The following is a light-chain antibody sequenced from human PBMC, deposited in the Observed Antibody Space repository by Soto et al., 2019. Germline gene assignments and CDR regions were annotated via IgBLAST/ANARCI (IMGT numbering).Light chain of an antibody. CDR2: AAS. Sequence: DIPLTQSPSSLSASVGDRVTITCRASQSITTYLNWYQQKPGKAPKLVIYAASSLESGVPSRFSGSGSGTDFTLTISSLQPEDFATYYCEQSYSSLLTFGPGTKVDIK. J-gene: IGKJ3*01. CDR1: QSITTY. CDR3: EQSYSSLLT. V-gene: IGKV1-39*01.